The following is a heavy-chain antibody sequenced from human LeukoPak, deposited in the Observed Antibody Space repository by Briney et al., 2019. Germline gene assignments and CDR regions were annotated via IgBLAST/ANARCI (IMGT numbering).Heavy chain of an antibody. CDR1: GYTFTGYY. V-gene: IGHV1-2*02. CDR2: INPNSGGT. J-gene: IGHJ5*02. CDR3: ARGGSGSYFSWLDP. Sequence: ASVKVSCKASGYTFTGYYIHWVRQAPGQGLECVRWINPNSGGTNYAQKFQGRVTMTRDTSISTAYMELSRLRSDDTAVYYCARGGSGSYFSWLDPWGQGTLVTVSS. D-gene: IGHD3-10*01.